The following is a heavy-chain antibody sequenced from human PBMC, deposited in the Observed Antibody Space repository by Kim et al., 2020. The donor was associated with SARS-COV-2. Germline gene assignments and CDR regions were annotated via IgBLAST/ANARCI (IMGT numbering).Heavy chain of an antibody. J-gene: IGHJ4*02. D-gene: IGHD6-13*01. Sequence: SVKVSCKASGGTFSSYAISWVRQAPGQGLEWMGGIIPIFGTANYAQKFQGRVTITADESTSTAYMELSSLRSEDTAVYYCATMRGAADGKAFDYWGQGTMVTVSS. CDR1: GGTFSSYA. CDR2: IIPIFGTA. CDR3: ATMRGAADGKAFDY. V-gene: IGHV1-69*13.